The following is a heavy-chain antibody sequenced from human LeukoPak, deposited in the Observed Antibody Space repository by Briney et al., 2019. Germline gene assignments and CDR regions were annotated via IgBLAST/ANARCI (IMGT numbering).Heavy chain of an antibody. CDR2: ITNSGSTT. Sequence: PGGSLRLSCAASGFTFSSYTMNWVRQAPGKGLEWISYITNSGSTTFYADSVKGRFSISRDNANNSLFLQMNSLRAEDTAVYYCTRDVRLRHKYYYMDVWGKGTTVTVSS. CDR3: TRDVRLRHKYYYMDV. CDR1: GFTFSSYT. J-gene: IGHJ6*03. D-gene: IGHD4-17*01. V-gene: IGHV3-48*04.